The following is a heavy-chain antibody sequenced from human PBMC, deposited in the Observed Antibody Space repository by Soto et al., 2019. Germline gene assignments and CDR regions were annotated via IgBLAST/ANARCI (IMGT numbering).Heavy chain of an antibody. J-gene: IGHJ4*02. CDR3: AKGRIEGIAVAGFDY. CDR1: GFTFSSYA. D-gene: IGHD6-19*01. V-gene: IGHV3-23*01. Sequence: EVQLLESGGGLVQPGGSLRLSCAASGFTFSSYAMSWVRQAPGKGLEWVSAISGSGGSTYYADSVKGRFTISRDNSKKTLYLQMNSLRAEDTAVYYCAKGRIEGIAVAGFDYWGQETQVTVSS. CDR2: ISGSGGST.